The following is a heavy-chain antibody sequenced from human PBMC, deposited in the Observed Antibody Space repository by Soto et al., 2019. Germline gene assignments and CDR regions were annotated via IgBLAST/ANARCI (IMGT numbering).Heavy chain of an antibody. CDR2: ISSSSSTI. Sequence: GGSLRLSCAASGFTFSSYSMNWVRQAPGKGLEWVSYISSSSSTIYYADSVKGRFTISRDNAKNSLYLQMNSLRAEDTAVYYCASPGGGYDPLGYYYYYMDVWGKGTTVTVSS. CDR1: GFTFSSYS. CDR3: ASPGGGYDPLGYYYYYMDV. D-gene: IGHD5-12*01. J-gene: IGHJ6*03. V-gene: IGHV3-48*01.